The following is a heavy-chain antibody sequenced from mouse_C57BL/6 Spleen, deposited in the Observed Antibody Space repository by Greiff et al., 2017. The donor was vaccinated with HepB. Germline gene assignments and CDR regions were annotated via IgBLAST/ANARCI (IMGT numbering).Heavy chain of an antibody. Sequence: EVQGVESGGGLVQPGGSLKLSCAASGFTFSSYGMSWVRQTPDKRLELVATINSNGGSTYYPDSVKGRFTISRDKAKNTLYLQMRSLKSEDTAMYYCARMARTINWGQGTTLTVSS. CDR1: GFTFSSYG. CDR2: INSNGGST. J-gene: IGHJ2*01. V-gene: IGHV5-6-3*01. CDR3: ARMARTIN.